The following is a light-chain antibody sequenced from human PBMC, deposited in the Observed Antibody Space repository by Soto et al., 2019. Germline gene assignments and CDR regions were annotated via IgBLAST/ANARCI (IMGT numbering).Light chain of an antibody. Sequence: EIVLTQSPGTLSLSPGERATLSCRASQSVNRSYLVWYQQRPGQAPRLLIYGASSRATGMPDRFSGSASGSDFTLIINRVELDDFSVYSCRRVASPSGTFGRGTRRELK. CDR1: QSVNRSY. CDR2: GAS. V-gene: IGKV3-20*01. CDR3: RRVASPSGT. J-gene: IGKJ5*01.